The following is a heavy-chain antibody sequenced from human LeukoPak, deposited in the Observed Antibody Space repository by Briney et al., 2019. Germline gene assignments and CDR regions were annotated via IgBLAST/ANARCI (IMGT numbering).Heavy chain of an antibody. V-gene: IGHV3-23*01. D-gene: IGHD2-15*01. J-gene: IGHJ4*02. CDR3: AKGSRLRDPLYCSGGSCYGLFDY. CDR1: GFAFSSYA. Sequence: GGSLRLSCAASGFAFSSYAMSWVRQAPGKGLEWVSAISGSGGSTYYADSVKGRFTISRDSSKNTLYLQMNILRAEDTAVYYCAKGSRLRDPLYCSGGSCYGLFDYWGQGTLVTVSS. CDR2: ISGSGGST.